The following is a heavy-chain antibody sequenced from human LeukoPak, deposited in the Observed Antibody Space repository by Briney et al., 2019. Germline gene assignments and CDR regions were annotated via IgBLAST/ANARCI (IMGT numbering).Heavy chain of an antibody. V-gene: IGHV1-18*01. Sequence: ASVKVSCKASGYTFTSHGISWVRQAPGQGLEWMGWISAYNGNTNYAQKLQGRVTMTTDTSTSTAYMELRSLRSDDTAVYYCARVLNFAGDCDYWGQGTLVTVSS. D-gene: IGHD4-17*01. CDR1: GYTFTSHG. CDR3: ARVLNFAGDCDY. CDR2: ISAYNGNT. J-gene: IGHJ4*02.